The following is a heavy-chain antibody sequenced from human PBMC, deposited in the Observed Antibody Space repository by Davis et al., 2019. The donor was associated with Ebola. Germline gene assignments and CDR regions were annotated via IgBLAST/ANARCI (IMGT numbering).Heavy chain of an antibody. CDR3: AKLAGITMISNLDY. V-gene: IGHV3-21*04. D-gene: IGHD3-22*01. CDR2: IGKSSSYI. J-gene: IGHJ4*02. CDR1: GFTFSTYS. Sequence: GESLKISCAASGFTFSTYSMNWVRQAPGKGLEWVSYIGKSSSYIYYADSVKGRFTISRDSSKNTLYLQMNSLRAEDTAVYYCAKLAGITMISNLDYWGQGTLVTVSS.